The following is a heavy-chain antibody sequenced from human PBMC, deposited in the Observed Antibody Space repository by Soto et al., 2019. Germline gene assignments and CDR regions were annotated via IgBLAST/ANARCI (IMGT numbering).Heavy chain of an antibody. Sequence: GASVNVSCKASASGGSFNSFTIICVRQAPGQGLEWMGGIIPIFGTANYAQKFQGRVTITADKSTNTAYMEPTSLTSEDTAVYYCAREKVRYSYGIYYFDFWGQGTLVTVSS. J-gene: IGHJ4*02. D-gene: IGHD5-18*01. CDR3: AREKVRYSYGIYYFDF. CDR1: GGSFNSFT. CDR2: IIPIFGTA. V-gene: IGHV1-69*06.